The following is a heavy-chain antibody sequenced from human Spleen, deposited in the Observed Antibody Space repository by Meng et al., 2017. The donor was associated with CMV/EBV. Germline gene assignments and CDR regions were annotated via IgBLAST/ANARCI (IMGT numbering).Heavy chain of an antibody. J-gene: IGHJ4*02. V-gene: IGHV2-5*02. CDR1: GFSLSTSGVG. CDR2: IYWDDDK. CDR3: AHLLAWQQLVRGYFDY. Sequence: QTTLKESGPTLVKPXXPLLSTCPFXGFSLSTSGVGVGWIRQPPGKALEWLALIYWDDDKRYSPSLKSRLTITKDTSKNQVVLTMTNMDPVDTATYYCAHLLAWQQLVRGYFDYWGQGTLVTVSS. D-gene: IGHD6-13*01.